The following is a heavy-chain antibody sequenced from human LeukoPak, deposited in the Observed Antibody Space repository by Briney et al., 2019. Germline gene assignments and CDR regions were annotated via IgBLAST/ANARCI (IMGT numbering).Heavy chain of an antibody. CDR2: IRGSGDYT. Sequence: GGSLRLSCAASGFTFSSYAMNWVPRAPGKGLGWVSSIRGSGDYTDYADSVRGRFTISRDNYKNTLHLHMNSLSAEDTAVYFCGRDPNGDYVGAFEFWGQGTLVTVSS. D-gene: IGHD4-17*01. CDR1: GFTFSSYA. V-gene: IGHV3-23*01. CDR3: GRDPNGDYVGAFEF. J-gene: IGHJ3*01.